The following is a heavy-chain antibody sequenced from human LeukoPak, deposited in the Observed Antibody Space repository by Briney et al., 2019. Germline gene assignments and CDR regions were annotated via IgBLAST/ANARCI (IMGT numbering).Heavy chain of an antibody. D-gene: IGHD6-19*01. CDR1: VSPTAYY. CDR2: IYYSGST. Sequence: SESPSDTSTLSLVSPTAYYSTWIRQPPGQGLDWVGYIYYSGSTNYNPSLKSRVTTSVDTTKNQFSLKLSSVTAADTAVYYCARDRGSSGWTGYFDSGGRGTVVTVSS. J-gene: IGHJ4*02. V-gene: IGHV4-59*01. CDR3: ARDRGSSGWTGYFDS.